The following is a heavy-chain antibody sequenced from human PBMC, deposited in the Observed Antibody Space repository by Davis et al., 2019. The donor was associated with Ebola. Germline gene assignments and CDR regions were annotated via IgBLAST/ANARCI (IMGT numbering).Heavy chain of an antibody. D-gene: IGHD4-17*01. CDR3: ARDYGDYVGYFDY. CDR2: INHSGST. Sequence: MPSETLSLTCTVSGGSTSSYYWSWIRQPPGKGLEWIGEINHSGSTNYNPSLKRRVTISVDTSKNQFSLKLSSVTAADTAVYYCARDYGDYVGYFDYWGQGTLVTVSS. J-gene: IGHJ4*02. V-gene: IGHV4-34*01. CDR1: GGSTSSYY.